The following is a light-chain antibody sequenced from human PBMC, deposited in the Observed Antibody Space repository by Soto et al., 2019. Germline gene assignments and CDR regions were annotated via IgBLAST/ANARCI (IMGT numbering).Light chain of an antibody. CDR2: KAS. CDR3: QQYNSYPIT. CDR1: QSISSW. V-gene: IGKV1-5*03. J-gene: IGKJ5*01. Sequence: DIQMTQSPSTLSASVGDRVTITCRASQSISSWLAWYQQKPGKAPKSLIYKASSLESGVPSRFSGSGSGTEFTLTISSLQPDDFATYYCQQYNSYPITFRQGTRLEIK.